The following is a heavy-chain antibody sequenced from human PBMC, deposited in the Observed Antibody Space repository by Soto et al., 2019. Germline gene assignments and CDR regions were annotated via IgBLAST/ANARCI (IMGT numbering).Heavy chain of an antibody. CDR2: LYYSGST. V-gene: IGHV4-39*01. J-gene: IGHJ4*02. CDR3: ASSDGGSTMDY. Sequence: QLPLQESGPGLVKPSETLSLTCSVSGGSISSSSYYWGWIRQPPGKGLQWIGTLYYSGSTYNNPSLTSRVTIAVDTSKNQFSLKLSSVTAADTAVYYCASSDGGSTMDYWGQGALVTVSS. CDR1: GGSISSSSYY.